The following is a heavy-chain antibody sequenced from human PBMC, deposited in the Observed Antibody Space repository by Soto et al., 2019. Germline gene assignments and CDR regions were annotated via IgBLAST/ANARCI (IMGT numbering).Heavy chain of an antibody. J-gene: IGHJ4*02. V-gene: IGHV6-1*01. CDR3: AREKGRPYYYGSGKSPLDY. Sequence: LSLTCAISGDSVSSNSAAWNWIRQSPSRGLEWLGRTYYRSKWYNDYAVSVKSRITINPDTSKNQFSLQLNSVTPEDTAVYYCAREKGRPYYYGSGKSPLDYWGQGTLVTVSS. CDR1: GDSVSSNSAA. CDR2: TYYRSKWYN. D-gene: IGHD3-10*01.